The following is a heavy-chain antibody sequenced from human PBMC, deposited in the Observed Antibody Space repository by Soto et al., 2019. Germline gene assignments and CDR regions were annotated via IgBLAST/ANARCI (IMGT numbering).Heavy chain of an antibody. J-gene: IGHJ5*02. D-gene: IGHD3-3*01. V-gene: IGHV3-15*07. CDR3: APMGVGPPPP. CDR1: GFVFNGAW. Sequence: EAQLAESGGTLVKPGGSLRLSCVASGFVFNGAWMNWVRQAPGAGLEWVGRIKRGSNVEATDYAAPVKGRFTISRNDSKKKLYLQMNSLKTEETAVYYCAPMGVGPPPPWGQGTLVTVSS. CDR2: IKRGSNVEAT.